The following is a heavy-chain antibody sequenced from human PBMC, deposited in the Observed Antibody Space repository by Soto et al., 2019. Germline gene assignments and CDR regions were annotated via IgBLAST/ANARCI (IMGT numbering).Heavy chain of an antibody. CDR2: INHSGST. J-gene: IGHJ4*02. Sequence: SETLSLTCAVYGGFFIGYSWSWIRQPPGKGLEWIGEINHSGSTNYNPSLKSRVTISVDTSKNQFSLKLTSVTAADTAVYYCARDKITGLFDYWGQGTLVTVSS. D-gene: IGHD2-8*02. CDR1: GGFFIGYS. V-gene: IGHV4-34*01. CDR3: ARDKITGLFDY.